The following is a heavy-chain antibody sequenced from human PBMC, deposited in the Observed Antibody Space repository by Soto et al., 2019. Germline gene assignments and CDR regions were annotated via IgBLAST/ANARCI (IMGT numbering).Heavy chain of an antibody. CDR3: ARDTPRGKGPLDY. Sequence: QVQLVQSGAEVKKPGASVKVSCKASGYTFTSYYMHWVRQAPGQGLEWMGIIKPSGGSTSYAKKFQGRVTMTRDTSTSTVYMELSSLRSEDTAVYYCARDTPRGKGPLDYWGQGTLVTVSS. CDR1: GYTFTSYY. D-gene: IGHD3-10*01. J-gene: IGHJ4*02. V-gene: IGHV1-46*01. CDR2: IKPSGGST.